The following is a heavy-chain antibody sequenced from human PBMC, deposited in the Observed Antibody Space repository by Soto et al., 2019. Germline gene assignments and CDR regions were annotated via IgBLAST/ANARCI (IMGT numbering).Heavy chain of an antibody. CDR3: ARSFSSRYFYNQYAMAV. CDR2: INPTGGGT. Sequence: ASVKVSCKASGYTFTDYYIHWVRQAPGQGLEWMGWINPTGGGTNYAQKFRGRVTMTRDTSTSTAYLELSRLTSDDTAVFYCARSFSSRYFYNQYAMAVGGQGTKITXS. D-gene: IGHD3-22*01. V-gene: IGHV1-2*02. CDR1: GYTFTDYY. J-gene: IGHJ6*02.